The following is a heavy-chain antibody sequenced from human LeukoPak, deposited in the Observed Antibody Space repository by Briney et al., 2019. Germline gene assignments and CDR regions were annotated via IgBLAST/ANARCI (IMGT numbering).Heavy chain of an antibody. D-gene: IGHD6-19*01. CDR3: ARIRRGWSQNWDY. CDR1: GFTFSSYW. V-gene: IGHV3-7*01. CDR2: IKQDGSEK. J-gene: IGHJ4*02. Sequence: GGSLRVSCAASGFTFSSYWMSWVRQAPGKGLEWVANIKQDGSEKYYVDSVKGRFTISRDNAKNSLYLQMNSLRAEDTAVYYCARIRRGWSQNWDYWGQGTLVTVSS.